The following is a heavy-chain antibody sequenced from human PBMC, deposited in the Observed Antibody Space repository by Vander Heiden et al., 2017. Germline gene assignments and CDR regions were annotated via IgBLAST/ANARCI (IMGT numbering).Heavy chain of an antibody. CDR2: INPNSGGT. CDR1: GYTFTGYY. J-gene: IGHJ6*02. CDR3: ARGSGSYSYYYYGMDV. V-gene: IGHV1-2*02. Sequence: QVQLVQSGAEVKKPGASVKVSCKASGYTFTGYYMHWVRQAPGQGLEWMGWINPNSGGTNYAQKLQGRVTMTRDTSISTAYMELSRLRSDDTAVYYCARGSGSYSYYYYGMDVWGQGTTVTVSS. D-gene: IGHD1-26*01.